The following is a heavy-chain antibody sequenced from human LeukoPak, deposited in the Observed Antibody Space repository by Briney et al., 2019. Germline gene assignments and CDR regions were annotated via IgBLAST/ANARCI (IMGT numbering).Heavy chain of an antibody. CDR2: ISSDGRST. V-gene: IGHV3-74*01. D-gene: IGHD3-3*01. CDR3: ARISGYDFWSGYYTAFYPDY. CDR1: GFTFSSYW. Sequence: PGGSLRLSCAASGFTFSSYWMHWVRQAPGKGLVWVSCISSDGRSTSYADSVKGRFTISRDNAKNSLYLQMNSLRAEDTAVYYCARISGYDFWSGYYTAFYPDYWGQGTLVTVSS. J-gene: IGHJ4*02.